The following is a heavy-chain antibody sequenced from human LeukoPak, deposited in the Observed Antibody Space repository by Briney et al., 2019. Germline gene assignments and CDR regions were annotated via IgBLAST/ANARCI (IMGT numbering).Heavy chain of an antibody. CDR2: IYPGDSDT. CDR3: AKYYGVSSSSEVGFDY. J-gene: IGHJ4*02. CDR1: GYSFTSYW. Sequence: GESLQISCQGSGYSFTSYWIGWVRQMPGKGLEWMGIIYPGDSDTRYSPSFQGQVTISADKSISTAYLQWSSLKASDTAMYYCAKYYGVSSSSEVGFDYWGQGTLVTVSS. D-gene: IGHD3-3*01. V-gene: IGHV5-51*01.